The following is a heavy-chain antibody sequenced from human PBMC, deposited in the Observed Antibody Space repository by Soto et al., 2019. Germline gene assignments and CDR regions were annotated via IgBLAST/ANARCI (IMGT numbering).Heavy chain of an antibody. CDR2: VDHRGST. V-gene: IGHV4-34*02. D-gene: IGHD6-6*01. J-gene: IGHJ6*02. CDR1: GESFSGYY. Sequence: QVHLQQRGAGLLKPSETLSLNCVVSGESFSGYYWRWIRQTPGMGLEWIGEVDHRGSTTYNPSLKHRASISIDSAKNLFSLELTSVTAADTAIYFCARYEYGNSLYGVDVWGQGTRVTVSS. CDR3: ARYEYGNSLYGVDV.